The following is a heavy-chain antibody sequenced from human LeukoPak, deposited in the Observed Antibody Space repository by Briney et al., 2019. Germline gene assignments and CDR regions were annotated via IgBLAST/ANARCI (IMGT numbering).Heavy chain of an antibody. CDR3: AKDRFSYASGWPFDC. J-gene: IGHJ4*02. CDR2: LANDGTHE. CDR1: GFTFSSYG. V-gene: IGHV3-30*18. D-gene: IGHD6-19*01. Sequence: PGRSLRLSCAASGFTFSSYGMHWVRQAPGKGLEWVAVLANDGTHEYYADSVKGRFTISRDNSRNTLYLQMDSLRAEDMAVYYCAKDRFSYASGWPFDCWGQGTLFTVSP.